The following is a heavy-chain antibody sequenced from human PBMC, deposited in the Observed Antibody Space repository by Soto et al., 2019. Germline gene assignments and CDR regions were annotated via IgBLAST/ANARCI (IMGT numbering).Heavy chain of an antibody. J-gene: IGHJ4*02. Sequence: GESLKISCQSSGYTFSNFWIGWVRQLPGKGLEWMGIIYPGDHETRYSPSFHGKVTISADRSINTAYLQWNSLEASDTAFYFCARSPRSSPSFDYWGQGALVTVSS. CDR2: IYPGDHET. V-gene: IGHV5-51*01. CDR1: GYTFSNFW. D-gene: IGHD6-13*01. CDR3: ARSPRSSPSFDY.